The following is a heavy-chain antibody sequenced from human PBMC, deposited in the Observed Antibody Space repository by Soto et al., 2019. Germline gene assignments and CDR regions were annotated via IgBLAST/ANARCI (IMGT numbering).Heavy chain of an antibody. CDR1: GGSISSSSYY. J-gene: IGHJ5*02. CDR3: ARDRATGWYNWIDP. Sequence: TSETLSLTCTVSGGSISSSSYYWGWIRQPPGKGLEWIGSIYYSGSTYYNPSLKSRVTISVDTSKNQFSLKLSSVTAADTAVYYCARDRATGWYNWIDPWGQGTLVTVSS. V-gene: IGHV4-39*02. D-gene: IGHD2-15*01. CDR2: IYYSGST.